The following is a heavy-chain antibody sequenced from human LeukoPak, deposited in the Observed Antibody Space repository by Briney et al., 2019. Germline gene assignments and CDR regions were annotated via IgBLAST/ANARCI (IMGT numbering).Heavy chain of an antibody. D-gene: IGHD3-10*01. J-gene: IGHJ6*02. CDR2: IIPIFGTA. V-gene: IGHV1-69*05. CDR3: AHIWFGSYYYYGMDV. Sequence: ASVKVSCKASGGTFSSYAISWVRQAPGQGLEWMGGIIPIFGTANYAQKFQGRVTITTDESTSTAYMELSSLRSEDTAVYYCAHIWFGSYYYYGMDVWGQGTTVTVSS. CDR1: GGTFSSYA.